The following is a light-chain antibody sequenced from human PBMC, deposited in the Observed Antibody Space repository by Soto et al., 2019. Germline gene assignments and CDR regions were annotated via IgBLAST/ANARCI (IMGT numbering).Light chain of an antibody. J-gene: IGKJ2*01. V-gene: IGKV1-39*01. CDR2: DAS. Sequence: DIQMTQSPSSLSASVGDRVTITCRASQTISTYLNWYQQKPGKAPRLLIYDASSLLSGVPSRFSGCGSGTDFTLTIVSLQPEDFSTHYCQQSDSTPYTFGQGTKVEI. CDR3: QQSDSTPYT. CDR1: QTISTY.